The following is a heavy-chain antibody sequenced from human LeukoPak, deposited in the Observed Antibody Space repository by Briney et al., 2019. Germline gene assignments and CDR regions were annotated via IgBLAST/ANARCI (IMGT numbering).Heavy chain of an antibody. J-gene: IGHJ1*01. Sequence: PGGSLRLSCAASGFTFSNYSINWVRQAPGKGLEWVSYISSSSNIIYYADSVKGRFTLSRDNSKNTLYLQMNSLRAEDTAVYYCAKEIYGDSTGGRFQQWGQGTLVTVSS. CDR2: ISSSSNII. CDR3: AKEIYGDSTGGRFQQ. V-gene: IGHV3-48*01. D-gene: IGHD4-17*01. CDR1: GFTFSNYS.